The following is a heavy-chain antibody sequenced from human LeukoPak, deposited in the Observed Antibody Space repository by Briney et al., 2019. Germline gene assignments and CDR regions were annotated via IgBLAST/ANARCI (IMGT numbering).Heavy chain of an antibody. J-gene: IGHJ6*04. CDR2: IKQDGSEK. Sequence: GGSLRLSCAGSGYTFSNYWMSWVRQAPGKGLEWVANIKQDGSEKYYVDSVKGRFTISRDNANNLLYLQMNSLRAEDTAVYYCAELGITMIGGVWGKGTTVTISS. V-gene: IGHV3-7*01. CDR3: AELGITMIGGV. CDR1: GYTFSNYW. D-gene: IGHD3-10*02.